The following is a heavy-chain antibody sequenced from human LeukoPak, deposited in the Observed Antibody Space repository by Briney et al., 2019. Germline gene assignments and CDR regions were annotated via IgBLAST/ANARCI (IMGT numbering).Heavy chain of an antibody. J-gene: IGHJ5*02. CDR3: ARAAHFSDFWSGYYWNWFDP. CDR1: GYTFTSYY. V-gene: IGHV1-46*01. Sequence: ASVKVSCKASGYTFTSYYMHWVRQAPGQGLEWMGIINPSGGSTSYAQKFQGRVTMTRDTSTSTVYMELSSLRSEDTAVYYCARAAHFSDFWSGYYWNWFDPWGQGTLVTVSS. D-gene: IGHD3-3*01. CDR2: INPSGGST.